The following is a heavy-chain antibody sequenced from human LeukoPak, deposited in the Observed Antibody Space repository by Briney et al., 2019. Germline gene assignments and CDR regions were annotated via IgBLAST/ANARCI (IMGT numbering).Heavy chain of an antibody. D-gene: IGHD6-19*01. Sequence: GGSLRLSCAASGFTFSNFDMHWVRQAPGKGLEWVAIIWYDGSNRYYADSVKGRFTISRDNSKNTLYLQMNSLRAEDMAVYYCARGPVAGVYYFDYWGQGTLVTVSS. CDR2: IWYDGSNR. V-gene: IGHV3-33*01. J-gene: IGHJ4*02. CDR3: ARGPVAGVYYFDY. CDR1: GFTFSNFD.